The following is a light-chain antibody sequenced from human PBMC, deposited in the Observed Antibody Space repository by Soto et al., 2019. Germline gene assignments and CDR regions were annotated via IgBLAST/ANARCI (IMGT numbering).Light chain of an antibody. CDR2: SDN. Sequence: QSVLTQPPSVSGAPGQTVTISCTGSDSNIGAGFTVHWYQNLPGSAPKLLIYSDNRRPSGVPDRFSGSQSGSSASLAISGLQAEDEGDYYCQSFDSDLTDSYVFGTGTKVTVL. CDR1: DSNIGAGFT. V-gene: IGLV1-40*01. CDR3: QSFDSDLTDSYV. J-gene: IGLJ1*01.